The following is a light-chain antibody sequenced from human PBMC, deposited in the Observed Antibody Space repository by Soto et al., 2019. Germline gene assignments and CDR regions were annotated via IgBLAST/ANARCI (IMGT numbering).Light chain of an antibody. V-gene: IGKV1-5*03. Sequence: DILMTQSPSTLSASVGETVTLTCRASQSTSSWVAWYQQRPGKPPKLVIYGASTLERGVPSRFSGSGSGTEFTLTISSLQPEDVATYYCQKYNSAPLTFGGGTKVDIK. CDR3: QKYNSAPLT. J-gene: IGKJ4*01. CDR2: GAS. CDR1: QSTSSW.